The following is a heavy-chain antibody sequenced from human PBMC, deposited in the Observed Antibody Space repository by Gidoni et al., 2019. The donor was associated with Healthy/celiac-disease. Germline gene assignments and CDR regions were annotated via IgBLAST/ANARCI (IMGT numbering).Heavy chain of an antibody. CDR3: ARDPWAITMVRGVVGYFDY. D-gene: IGHD3-10*01. CDR2: ISSSTSSI. Sequence: EVQLVESGGCLVKPGGSLRPACAASGFTGGGYSRTWVRQAPGQGLVWLSSISSSTSSIYYADSVTGRFTISRDHAKTSLYLQMNSLSAEDTAVYYCARDPWAITMVRGVVGYFDYWGQGTLVTVSS. CDR1: GFTGGGYS. V-gene: IGHV3-21*01. J-gene: IGHJ4*02.